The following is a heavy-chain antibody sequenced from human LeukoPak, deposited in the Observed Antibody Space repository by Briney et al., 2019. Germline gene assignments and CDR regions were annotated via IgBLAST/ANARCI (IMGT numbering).Heavy chain of an antibody. CDR3: ARITTYYYDSSGYYYKAFDI. Sequence: PSETLSLTCAVSGGSISSSNWWSWVRQPPGKGLEWIGEIYHSGSTNYNPSLKSRVTISVDKSKNQFSLKLSSVTAADTAVYYCARITTYYYDSSGYYYKAFDIWGQGTMVTVSS. V-gene: IGHV4-4*02. CDR1: GGSISSSNW. CDR2: IYHSGST. D-gene: IGHD3-22*01. J-gene: IGHJ3*02.